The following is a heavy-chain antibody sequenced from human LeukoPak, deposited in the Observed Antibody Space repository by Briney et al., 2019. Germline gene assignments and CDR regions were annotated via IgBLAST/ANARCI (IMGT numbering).Heavy chain of an antibody. V-gene: IGHV3-64*01. CDR2: ISSNGGST. D-gene: IGHD1-26*01. CDR3: ARGQSRWELLNPPDY. Sequence: GGSLRLSCAASGFTFSSYAMHWVRQAPGKGLEYVSAISSNGGSTYYANSVKGRLTISRDNSKNTLYLQMGSLRAEDMAVYYCARGQSRWELLNPPDYWGQGTLVTVSS. CDR1: GFTFSSYA. J-gene: IGHJ4*02.